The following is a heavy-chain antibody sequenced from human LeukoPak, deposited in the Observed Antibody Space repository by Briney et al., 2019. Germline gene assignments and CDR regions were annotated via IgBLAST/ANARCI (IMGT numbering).Heavy chain of an antibody. CDR3: ARGSTGPSGSYYFDY. CDR1: GYTFTSNH. V-gene: IGHV1-69*13. J-gene: IGHJ4*02. D-gene: IGHD1-26*01. Sequence: GASVKVSCKASGYTFTSNHIHCVRQAPGQGLEWMGGIIPIFGTANYAQKFQGRVTITADESTSTAYMELSSLRSEDTAVYYCARGSTGPSGSYYFDYWGQGTLVTVSS. CDR2: IIPIFGTA.